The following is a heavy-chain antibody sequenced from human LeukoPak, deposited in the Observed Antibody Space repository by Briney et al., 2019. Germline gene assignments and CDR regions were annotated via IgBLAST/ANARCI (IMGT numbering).Heavy chain of an antibody. CDR2: INWNGGST. CDR3: ARIPKYYDFWSGYHSYYFDY. D-gene: IGHD3-3*01. Sequence: GGSLRLSCAASGFTFDDYGMSWVRQAPGKGLEWVSGINWNGGSTGYADSVKGRFTISRDNAKNSLYLQMNSLRAEDTALYYCARIPKYYDFWSGYHSYYFDYWGQGTLVTVSS. V-gene: IGHV3-20*04. CDR1: GFTFDDYG. J-gene: IGHJ4*02.